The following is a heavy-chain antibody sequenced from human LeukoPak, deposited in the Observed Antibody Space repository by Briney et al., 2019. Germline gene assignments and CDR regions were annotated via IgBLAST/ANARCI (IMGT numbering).Heavy chain of an antibody. CDR1: GYTFTSYE. CDR3: ARRRCSSTTCYGIDFDP. J-gene: IGHJ5*02. D-gene: IGHD2-2*01. CDR2: MNPNSGNT. V-gene: IGHV1-8*01. Sequence: GASVMVSCKASGYTFTSYEINWVRQATGQGLEWMGWMNPNSGNTGYAQTFQGRVSMTRNTSISTAYMELSSLRSEDTAVYYCARRRCSSTTCYGIDFDPWGQGTLVTVSS.